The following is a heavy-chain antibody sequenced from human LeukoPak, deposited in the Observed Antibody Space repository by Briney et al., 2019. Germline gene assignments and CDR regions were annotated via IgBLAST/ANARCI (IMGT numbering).Heavy chain of an antibody. CDR2: ISSSATST. V-gene: IGHV3-48*03. CDR1: GFSFSNE. Sequence: GGSLRLSCSASGFSFSNEMNWVRQAPGKGLEWVSHISSSATSTYYADSVKGRFTISRDSAKNTLYVQMNSLRAEDTAVYYCARDVRVPFDYWGQGTLVTVSS. J-gene: IGHJ4*02. D-gene: IGHD2-2*01. CDR3: ARDVRVPFDY.